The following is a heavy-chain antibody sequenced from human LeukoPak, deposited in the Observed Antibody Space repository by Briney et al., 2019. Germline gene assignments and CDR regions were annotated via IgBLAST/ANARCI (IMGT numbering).Heavy chain of an antibody. D-gene: IGHD4-17*01. CDR3: ASQPNGDSLTPDAFDI. CDR1: GYSFTSYW. Sequence: GESLKISCKGSGYSFTSYWIGWVRQMPGKGLEFVGVIYPGDSDTRYSPSFQGQVTISADKSISTAYLQWSSLKASDTAMYYCASQPNGDSLTPDAFDIWGQGTMVTVSS. CDR2: IYPGDSDT. J-gene: IGHJ3*02. V-gene: IGHV5-51*01.